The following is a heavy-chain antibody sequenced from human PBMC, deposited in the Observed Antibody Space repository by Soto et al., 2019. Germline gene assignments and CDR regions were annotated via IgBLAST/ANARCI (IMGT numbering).Heavy chain of an antibody. CDR2: IKSKTDGGTT. J-gene: IGHJ3*01. CDR1: GFTFSNAW. V-gene: IGHV3-15*07. D-gene: IGHD3-10*01. CDR3: ARGDRGGFDL. Sequence: GGSLRLSCAASGFTFSNAWMNWVRQAPGKGLEWVGRIKSKTDGGTTDYAAPVKGRFTISRDNAKNAIFLQMTCLRVDDTAVYFCARGDRGGFDLWGQGTMVTVSS.